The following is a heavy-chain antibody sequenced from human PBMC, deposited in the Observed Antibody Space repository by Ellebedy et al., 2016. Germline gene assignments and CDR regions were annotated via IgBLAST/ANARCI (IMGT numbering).Heavy chain of an antibody. D-gene: IGHD4-23*01. V-gene: IGHV4-39*02. CDR1: GGSISSSSYY. CDR2: IYYSGST. Sequence: SETLSLTCTVSGGSISSSSYYWGWIRQPPGKGLEWIGSIYYSGSTYYNPSLKGRVTISVDTSKNQFSLKLSSVTAADTAVYYCARDVGGNSDYWGQGTLVTVSS. CDR3: ARDVGGNSDY. J-gene: IGHJ4*02.